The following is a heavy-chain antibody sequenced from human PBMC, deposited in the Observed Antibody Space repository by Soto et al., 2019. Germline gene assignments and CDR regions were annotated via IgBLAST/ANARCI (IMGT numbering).Heavy chain of an antibody. CDR3: ARDPYGSTRGYFDY. V-gene: IGHV4-4*02. J-gene: IGHJ4*02. CDR1: GGSINSVSL. D-gene: IGHD3-10*01. Sequence: SETLSLTWAVSGGSINSVSLWSWGRQPPGKGLEWIGEIYHSGSTNYNPSLKSRVTISVDKSKNQFSLKLSSVTAADTAVYYCARDPYGSTRGYFDYWGQGTLV. CDR2: IYHSGST.